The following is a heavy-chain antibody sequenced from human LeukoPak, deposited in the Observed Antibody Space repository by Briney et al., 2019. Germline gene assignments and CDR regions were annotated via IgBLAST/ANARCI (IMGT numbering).Heavy chain of an antibody. Sequence: GGSLRLSCAASGFTFSSYSVNWVRQAPGKGLEWVSSISSSSSYIYYADSVKGRFTISRGNAKNSLYLQMNSLRAEDTAVYYCAIDSSGLFDYWGQGTLVTVSS. CDR3: AIDSSGLFDY. D-gene: IGHD3-22*01. J-gene: IGHJ4*02. CDR1: GFTFSSYS. CDR2: ISSSSSYI. V-gene: IGHV3-21*01.